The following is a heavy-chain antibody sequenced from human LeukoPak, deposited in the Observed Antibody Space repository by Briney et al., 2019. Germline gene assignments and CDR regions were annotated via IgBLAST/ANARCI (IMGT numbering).Heavy chain of an antibody. V-gene: IGHV4-34*01. Sequence: SETLSLTCAVYGGSFSGYYWSWIRQPPGRGLEWIGEINHSGSTNYNPSLKSRVTISVDTSKNQFSLKLSSVTAADTAVYYCASPECGGGCYGAFDIWGQGTMVTVSS. CDR1: GGSFSGYY. D-gene: IGHD2-15*01. J-gene: IGHJ3*02. CDR3: ASPECGGGCYGAFDI. CDR2: INHSGST.